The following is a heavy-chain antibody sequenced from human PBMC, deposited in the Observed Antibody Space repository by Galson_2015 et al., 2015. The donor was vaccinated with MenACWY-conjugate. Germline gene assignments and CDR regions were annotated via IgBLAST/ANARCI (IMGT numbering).Heavy chain of an antibody. CDR2: ISYDGGNK. Sequence: SLRLSCAASGFTFRNYGMHWVRQAPGKGLEWVAIISYDGGNKYYADSVKGRFTISRDNTKNTLYLQMSSLRTEDTALYYCASLRFGSGSYYAYYWGQGTLVTVSS. CDR1: GFTFRNYG. V-gene: IGHV3-30*03. CDR3: ASLRFGSGSYYAYY. D-gene: IGHD3-10*01. J-gene: IGHJ4*02.